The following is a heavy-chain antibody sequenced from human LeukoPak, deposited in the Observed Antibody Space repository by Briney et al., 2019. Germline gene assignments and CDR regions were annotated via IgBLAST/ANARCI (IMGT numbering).Heavy chain of an antibody. J-gene: IGHJ4*02. V-gene: IGHV3-23*01. CDR3: AKVRLTMVRGVIIPGYYFDY. Sequence: PGGSLRLSCAAPGFTFSSYAMSWVRQAPGKGLEWVSAISGSGGSTYYADSVKGRFTISRDNPKNTLYLQMNSLRAEDTAVYYCAKVRLTMVRGVIIPGYYFDYWGQRTLVTVSS. CDR1: GFTFSSYA. CDR2: ISGSGGST. D-gene: IGHD3-10*01.